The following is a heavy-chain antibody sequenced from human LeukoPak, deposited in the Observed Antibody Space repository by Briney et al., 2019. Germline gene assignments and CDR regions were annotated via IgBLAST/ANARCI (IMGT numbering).Heavy chain of an antibody. D-gene: IGHD2-15*01. CDR3: ARFPGYCSGGSCYPGEYFDY. V-gene: IGHV3-53*01. CDR1: GFTVSSNY. J-gene: IGHJ4*02. Sequence: PGGSLRLSCAASGFTVSSNYMSWVRQAPGKGLEWVSVIYNVGNTHYADSVKGRFTISRDISKNTVYLQMNSLRAEDTAVYYCARFPGYCSGGSCYPGEYFDYWGQGTLVTVSS. CDR2: IYNVGNT.